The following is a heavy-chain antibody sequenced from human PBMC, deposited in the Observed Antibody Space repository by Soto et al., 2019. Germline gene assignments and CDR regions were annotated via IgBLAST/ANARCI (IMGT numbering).Heavy chain of an antibody. CDR1: GGTFSSHT. J-gene: IGHJ2*01. D-gene: IGHD4-17*01. CDR2: IIPALGTA. CDR3: AKPDFGDYWYFDR. Sequence: QDQLVQSGAEVKKPGSSVKVSCKASGGTFSSHTFSWVRQAPGQGLEWMGRIIPALGTATYAKKFQGRVTITADDSATTVYMELNSLRSEDTAVYYCAKPDFGDYWYFDRGIRGTLGTVAS. V-gene: IGHV1-69*08.